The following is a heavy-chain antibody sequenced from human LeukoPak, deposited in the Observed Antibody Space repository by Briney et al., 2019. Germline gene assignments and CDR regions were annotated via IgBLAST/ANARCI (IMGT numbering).Heavy chain of an antibody. CDR2: INHSGST. Sequence: SETLSLTCAVYGGSFSGYYWSWIRQPPGKGLEWIGEINHSGSTNYNPSLKSRVTISIDTSKNQFSLKLSSVTAADTAVYYCAGEEGATNYDYWGQGTLVTVSS. V-gene: IGHV4-34*01. D-gene: IGHD1-26*01. J-gene: IGHJ4*02. CDR1: GGSFSGYY. CDR3: AGEEGATNYDY.